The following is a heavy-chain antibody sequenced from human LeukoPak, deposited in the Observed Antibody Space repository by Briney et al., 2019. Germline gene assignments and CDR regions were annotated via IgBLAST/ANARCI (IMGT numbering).Heavy chain of an antibody. CDR3: AKAKPQGSDRDFDY. V-gene: IGHV1-2*06. Sequence: GASVKVSCKTSGYTFTGYYMHWVRQAPGQGLEWMGRINPNSGDTNYAQKFQGRVTMTGDTSITTAYMELYSLRSDDTAVYYCAKAKPQGSDRDFDYWGQGTLVTVSS. J-gene: IGHJ4*02. D-gene: IGHD1-14*01. CDR2: INPNSGDT. CDR1: GYTFTGYY.